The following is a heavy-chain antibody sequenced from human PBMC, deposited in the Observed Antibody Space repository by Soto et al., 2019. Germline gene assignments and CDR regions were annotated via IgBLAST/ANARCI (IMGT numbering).Heavy chain of an antibody. D-gene: IGHD4-4*01. J-gene: IGHJ4*02. Sequence: LKISCKGSGYSFTSYWIGWVRQMPGKGLEWMGIIYPGDSDTRYSPSFQGQVTISADKSISTAYLQWSSLKASDTAMYYCARQGPHRNYYFDYWGQGTLVTVSS. V-gene: IGHV5-51*01. CDR2: IYPGDSDT. CDR1: GYSFTSYW. CDR3: ARQGPHRNYYFDY.